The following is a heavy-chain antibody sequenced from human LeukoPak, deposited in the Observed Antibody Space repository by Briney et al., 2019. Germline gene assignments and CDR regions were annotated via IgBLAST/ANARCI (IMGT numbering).Heavy chain of an antibody. CDR3: ARATYYYDSSGYFRGLPDAFDI. CDR1: GYTFTSYG. CDR2: IRAYNGNT. V-gene: IGHV1-18*01. Sequence: GAAVKVSCKASGYTFTSYGISLVRQAPGQGLEWMGGIRAYNGNTNYAQKPQARVTMTTDTSTRTAYMELRSQRSDDTAVYYCARATYYYDSSGYFRGLPDAFDIWGQRTMVTVSS. J-gene: IGHJ3*02. D-gene: IGHD3-22*01.